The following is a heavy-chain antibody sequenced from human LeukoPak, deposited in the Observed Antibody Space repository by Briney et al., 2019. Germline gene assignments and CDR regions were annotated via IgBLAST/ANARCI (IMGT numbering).Heavy chain of an antibody. CDR1: GFTFSSYA. D-gene: IGHD3-3*01. Sequence: PGGSLRLSSAASGFTFSSYAMSWVRQAPGKGLEWVSTFSNTGSAYYADSVKGRFTISRDNSKNSLYLRMNSLRAEDTALYYCAKDSYDFWSGFDYWGRGTLVTVSS. V-gene: IGHV3-23*01. CDR2: FSNTGSA. J-gene: IGHJ4*02. CDR3: AKDSYDFWSGFDY.